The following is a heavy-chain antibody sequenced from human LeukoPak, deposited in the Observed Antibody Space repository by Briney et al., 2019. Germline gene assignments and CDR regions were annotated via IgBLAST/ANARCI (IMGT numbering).Heavy chain of an antibody. D-gene: IGHD3-10*01. CDR2: IYYSGGT. CDR1: GGSISSSSYY. Sequence: SETLSLTCTVSGGSISSSSYYWGWIRPPPGQGLEWVGCIYYSGGTYYIPSLKSRVTISVDTSKNQLSLKFRSVTASETAMYDCARHYCGSGSSSNRFDPLGQGTLVTVSS. V-gene: IGHV4-39*01. J-gene: IGHJ5*02. CDR3: ARHYCGSGSSSNRFDP.